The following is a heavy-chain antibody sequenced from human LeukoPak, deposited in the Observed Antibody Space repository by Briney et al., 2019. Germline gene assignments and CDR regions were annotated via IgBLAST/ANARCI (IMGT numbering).Heavy chain of an antibody. CDR2: IYFIGSA. Sequence: SETLSLTCTVSGGSISSYYWSWIRQPPGKGLECIGYIYFIGSANYNPSLKSRVTISVDTSNNHFSLKLNSVTAADTAVYYCARVEVAPDAAFDIWGQGTMVTVSS. CDR1: GGSISSYY. J-gene: IGHJ3*02. V-gene: IGHV4-59*01. CDR3: ARVEVAPDAAFDI. D-gene: IGHD2-15*01.